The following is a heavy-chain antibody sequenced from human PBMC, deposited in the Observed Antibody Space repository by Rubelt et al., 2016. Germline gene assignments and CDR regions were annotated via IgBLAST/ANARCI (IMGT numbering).Heavy chain of an antibody. Sequence: QVQLVQSGAEVKKPGASVKVSCKASGYTFTSYAMHWLRQAPGQRLEWMGWINAGNGNTKYSQKFQGRVTITRDTSASTAYMELSSLRSEDTAVYYCARAGRTAAFDIWGQGTMVTVSS. CDR1: GYTFTSYA. V-gene: IGHV1-3*01. CDR3: ARAGRTAAFDI. J-gene: IGHJ3*02. CDR2: INAGNGNT. D-gene: IGHD2-2*01.